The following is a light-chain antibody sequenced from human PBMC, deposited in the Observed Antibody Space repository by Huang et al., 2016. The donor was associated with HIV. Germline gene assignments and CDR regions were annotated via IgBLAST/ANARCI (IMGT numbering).Light chain of an antibody. CDR1: QGIGNS. J-gene: IGKJ2*01. CDR3: QQYHEWPRT. Sequence: ERVLTQSPGTLSVSPGERATLSCRTSQGIGNSLAWYQLKPGQAPRLLIYETFIRASDIPARFSGGGSEIDFTLTISGLQYEDSAVYYCQQYHEWPRTFGQGTKVEIK. CDR2: ETF. V-gene: IGKV3-15*01.